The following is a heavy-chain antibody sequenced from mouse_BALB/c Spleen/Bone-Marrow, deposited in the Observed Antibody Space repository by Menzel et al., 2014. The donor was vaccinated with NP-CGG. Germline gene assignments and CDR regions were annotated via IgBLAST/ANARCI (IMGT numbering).Heavy chain of an antibody. CDR2: ISYSGST. CDR3: ATYEGGTFDY. Sequence: EVQLQQSGPNLVKPSQTLSLTCSVTGDSITSGYWNWIRKFPGNKLEFMGYISYSGSTYYNPSLKSRISITRDTSKTQYFLQLNSVTAEDTATYYGATYEGGTFDYWGQGTTLTVSS. J-gene: IGHJ2*01. CDR1: GDSITSGY. V-gene: IGHV3-8*02.